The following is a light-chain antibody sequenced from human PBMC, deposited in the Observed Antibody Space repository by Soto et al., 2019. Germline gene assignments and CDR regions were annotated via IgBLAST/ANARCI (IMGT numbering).Light chain of an antibody. V-gene: IGLV2-23*01. CDR1: SSDVGSRNL. CDR2: EAS. CDR3: CSHAGSSNYV. J-gene: IGLJ1*01. Sequence: QSALTQPASVSGSPGQSITISCTGTSSDVGSRNLVLWYQQYPGKAPKLIIFEASKRPSGVSNRFSGSKSGSTASLTISGLQAEDEADYYCCSHAGSSNYVFGTGTKVTVL.